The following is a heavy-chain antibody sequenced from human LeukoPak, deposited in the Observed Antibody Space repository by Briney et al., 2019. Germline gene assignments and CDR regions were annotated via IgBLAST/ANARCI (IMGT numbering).Heavy chain of an antibody. CDR3: AKVSVLASALLDY. CDR2: ISGSGGST. J-gene: IGHJ4*02. CDR1: GFTFSSYA. D-gene: IGHD2-2*01. V-gene: IGHV3-23*01. Sequence: PGESLRLSCAASGFTFSSYAMSWVRQAPGKGLEWVSAISGSGGSTYYADSVKGRFTISRDNSKNTLYLQMNSLRAEDTAVYYCAKVSVLASALLDYWGQGTLVTVSS.